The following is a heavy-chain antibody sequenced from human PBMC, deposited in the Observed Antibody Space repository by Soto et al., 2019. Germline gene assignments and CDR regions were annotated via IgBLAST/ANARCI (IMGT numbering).Heavy chain of an antibody. J-gene: IGHJ3*02. D-gene: IGHD5-12*01. V-gene: IGHV3-21*01. CDR1: GFTFSSYS. CDR2: ISSSSSYI. CDR3: ARDSGGYSGYDFVAFDI. Sequence: EVQLVESGGGLVKPGGSLRLSCAASGFTFSSYSMNWVRQAPGKGLEWVSSISSSSSYIYYADSVKGRVTISRDNAKNSLYLQMNSLRAEDTAVYYCARDSGGYSGYDFVAFDIWGQGTMVTVSS.